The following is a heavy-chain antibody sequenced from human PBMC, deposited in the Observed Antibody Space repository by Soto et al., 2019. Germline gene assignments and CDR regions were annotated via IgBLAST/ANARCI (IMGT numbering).Heavy chain of an antibody. D-gene: IGHD6-19*01. J-gene: IGHJ3*02. V-gene: IGHV5-10-1*01. CDR2: IDPSDSYT. CDR1: GYSFTSYW. Sequence: LKISCKGSGYSFTSYWISWVRQMPGKGLEWMGRIDPSDSYTNYSPSFQGHVTISADKSISTAYLQWSSLKASDTAMYYCARPAGIAVAGYDAFDIWGQGTMVTVSS. CDR3: ARPAGIAVAGYDAFDI.